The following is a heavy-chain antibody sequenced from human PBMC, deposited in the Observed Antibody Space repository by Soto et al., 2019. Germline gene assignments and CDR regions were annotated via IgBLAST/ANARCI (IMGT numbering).Heavy chain of an antibody. V-gene: IGHV4-34*01. J-gene: IGHJ4*02. CDR1: GGSFSGYY. Sequence: WETLSLTCAVYGGSFSGYYWSRIRQPPGKGLEWIGEINHSGSTNYNPSLKSRVTISVDTSKNQFSLKLSSVTAADTAVYYCARGILHSSSWYGLDYWGQGTLVTVSS. CDR2: INHSGST. CDR3: ARGILHSSSWYGLDY. D-gene: IGHD6-13*01.